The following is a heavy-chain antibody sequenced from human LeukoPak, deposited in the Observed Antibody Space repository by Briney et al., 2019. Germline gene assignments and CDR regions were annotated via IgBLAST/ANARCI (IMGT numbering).Heavy chain of an antibody. J-gene: IGHJ5*02. D-gene: IGHD6-13*01. CDR1: GYSISSGYY. V-gene: IGHV4-38-2*01. CDR2: IYHSGST. CDR3: ARVGSSSWYRRWFDP. Sequence: SETLSLTCAVSGYSISSGYYWGWIRQPPGKGLEWIASIYHSGSTYYNPSLKSRVTISVDTSKNQFSLKLSSVTAADTAVYYCARVGSSSWYRRWFDPWGQGTLVTVSS.